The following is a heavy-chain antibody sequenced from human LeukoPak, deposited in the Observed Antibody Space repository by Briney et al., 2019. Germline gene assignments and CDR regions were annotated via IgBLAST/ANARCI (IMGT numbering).Heavy chain of an antibody. CDR1: GFTFSAYA. CDR3: AKPDSGSYGEDY. D-gene: IGHD1-26*01. J-gene: IGHJ4*02. Sequence: TGGSLRLSCTASGFTFSAYAMMWVRQAPGKGPEWVSAIRGGGGSAFYADSVKGRFTISRDNSKYTLFLQMNSLRAEDTAVYYCAKPDSGSYGEDYWGQETLVTVSS. CDR2: IRGGGGSA. V-gene: IGHV3-23*01.